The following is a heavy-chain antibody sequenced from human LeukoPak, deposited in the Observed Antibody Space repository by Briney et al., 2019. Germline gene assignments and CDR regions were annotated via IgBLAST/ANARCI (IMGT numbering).Heavy chain of an antibody. V-gene: IGHV3-21*01. D-gene: IGHD5-18*01. CDR2: ISSSSSYI. J-gene: IGHJ4*02. CDR1: GFTFSSYS. Sequence: PGGSLRLSCAASGFTFSSYSMNWVRQAPGKGLEWVSSISSSSSYIYYADSVKGRFTISRDNAKNSLYLQMNSLRAEDTAVYYCARPVDTAMVTVDYWGQGTLVTVSS. CDR3: ARPVDTAMVTVDY.